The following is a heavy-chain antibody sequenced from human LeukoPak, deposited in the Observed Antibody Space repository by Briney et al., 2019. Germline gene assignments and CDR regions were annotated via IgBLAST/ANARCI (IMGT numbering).Heavy chain of an antibody. CDR2: ISAYNGNT. D-gene: IGHD6-19*01. Sequence: GASVKVSCKASGYTFTGYYMHWVRQAPGQGLEWMGWISAYNGNTNYAQKLQGRVTMTTDTSTSTAYMELRSLRSDDTAVYYCARDSSGWFYYYYGMDVWGQGTTVTVSS. J-gene: IGHJ6*02. CDR1: GYTFTGYY. CDR3: ARDSSGWFYYYYGMDV. V-gene: IGHV1-18*04.